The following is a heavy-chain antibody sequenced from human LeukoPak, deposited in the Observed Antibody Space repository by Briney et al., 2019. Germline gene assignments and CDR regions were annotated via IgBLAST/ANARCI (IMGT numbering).Heavy chain of an antibody. J-gene: IGHJ6*02. D-gene: IGHD3-10*01. CDR1: GYTFTDYY. CDR2: INPNGGVT. V-gene: IGHV1-2*02. Sequence: ASVKVSCKASGYTFTDYYTHWVRQAPGQGPEWMGWINPNGGVTNFAQKFQGRATMTRDTSISTAHMELSSLRSDDTAVYYCARDQRLTMARGIKGYGLDVWGQGTTVTVSS. CDR3: ARDQRLTMARGIKGYGLDV.